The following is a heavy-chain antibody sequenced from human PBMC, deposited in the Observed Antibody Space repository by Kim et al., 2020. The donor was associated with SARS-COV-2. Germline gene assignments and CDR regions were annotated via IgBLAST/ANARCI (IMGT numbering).Heavy chain of an antibody. D-gene: IGHD3-22*01. V-gene: IGHV4-30-4*01. CDR2: IYYSGST. J-gene: IGHJ4*01. CDR3: ARARITMIVVVQELYY. Sequence: SETLSLTCTVSGGSISSGDYYWSWIRQPPGKGLEWIGYIYYSGSTYYNPSLKSRVTISVDTSKTQFSLKLSSVTAADTAVYYCARARITMIVVVQELYYCGYGTLVTVSS. CDR1: GGSISSGDYY.